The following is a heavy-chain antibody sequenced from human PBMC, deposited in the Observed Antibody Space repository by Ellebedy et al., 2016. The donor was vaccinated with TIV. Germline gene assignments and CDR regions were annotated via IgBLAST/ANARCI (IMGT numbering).Heavy chain of an antibody. CDR2: IKSDGSGT. CDR1: GFTFGRYW. V-gene: IGHV3-74*01. CDR3: ARDRGDYSISGP. D-gene: IGHD4-11*01. Sequence: GESLKISXVASGFTFGRYWMHWVRQAPGNKLVWVSRIKSDGSGTTYADSVKGRFTPSRDNARNTLYLQMHRLRGEDTAVYFCARDRGDYSISGPWGQGTLVTVSS. J-gene: IGHJ5*02.